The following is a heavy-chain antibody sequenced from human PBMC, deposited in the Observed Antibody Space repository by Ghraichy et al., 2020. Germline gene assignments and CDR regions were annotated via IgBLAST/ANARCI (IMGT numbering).Heavy chain of an antibody. D-gene: IGHD6-13*01. V-gene: IGHV3-30*18. Sequence: GGSLRLSCATSGFTFSSYGMHWVRQAPGKGLEWVAVISYDGSNKYYADSVKGRFTISRDNSKNTLYLQMNSLRAEDTAVYYCAKELRRELGIAAERDAFDIWGQGTMVTVSS. CDR3: AKELRRELGIAAERDAFDI. J-gene: IGHJ3*02. CDR2: ISYDGSNK. CDR1: GFTFSSYG.